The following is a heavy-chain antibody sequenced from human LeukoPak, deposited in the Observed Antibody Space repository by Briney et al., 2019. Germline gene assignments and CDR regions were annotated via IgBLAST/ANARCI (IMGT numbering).Heavy chain of an antibody. D-gene: IGHD6-13*01. V-gene: IGHV3-23*01. J-gene: IGHJ4*02. Sequence: GGSLRLSCAASGFTFSSYAMSWVRQAQAKGLEWVSTISGSGSSTYYADSVKGRFTISRDNSKNTLYLQMNSLRAEDTAVYYCAKDQIAAAGTRFFDYWGQGTLVTVST. CDR3: AKDQIAAAGTRFFDY. CDR1: GFTFSSYA. CDR2: ISGSGSST.